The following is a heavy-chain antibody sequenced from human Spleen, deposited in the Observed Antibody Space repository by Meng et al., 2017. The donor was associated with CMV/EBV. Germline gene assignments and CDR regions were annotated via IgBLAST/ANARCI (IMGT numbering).Heavy chain of an antibody. D-gene: IGHD6-13*01. CDR1: GFTFGDYA. CDR2: ISFSGGGT. CDR3: AGWDVILVPTAHGRYSYYAMDV. J-gene: IGHJ6*02. V-gene: IGHV3-23*01. Sequence: ETLSLTCAASGFTFGDYAMSWVRQAPGKGLEWVSTISFSGGGTFYADSVKGRFAISRDNSKNTLTLQMNSLRVEDTALYYCAGWDVILVPTAHGRYSYYAMDVWGQGTTVTVSS.